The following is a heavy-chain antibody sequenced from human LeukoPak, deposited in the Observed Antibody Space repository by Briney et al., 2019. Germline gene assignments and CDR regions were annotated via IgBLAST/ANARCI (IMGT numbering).Heavy chain of an antibody. V-gene: IGHV3-48*01. D-gene: IGHD1-26*01. J-gene: IGHJ3*02. Sequence: GGSVRLSCAASGFTFSSYSMNWVRQAPGKGLEWVSYISSSSSTIYYADSVKGRFTISRDNAKNSLYLQMNSLRAEDTAVYYCARDLGALVGATGDAFDIWGQGTMVTVSS. CDR3: ARDLGALVGATGDAFDI. CDR1: GFTFSSYS. CDR2: ISSSSSTI.